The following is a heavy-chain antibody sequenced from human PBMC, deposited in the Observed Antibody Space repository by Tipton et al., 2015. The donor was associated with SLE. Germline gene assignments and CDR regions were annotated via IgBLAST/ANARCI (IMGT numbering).Heavy chain of an antibody. CDR3: ARAPAAFDI. V-gene: IGHV3-30*03. J-gene: IGHJ3*02. CDR1: GFTFSSYW. CDR2: ISYDGSNK. Sequence: SLRLSCAASGFTFSSYWMSWVRQAPGKGLEWVAVISYDGSNKYYADSVKGRFTISRDNSKNTLYLQMNSLRAEDTAVYYCARAPAAFDIWGQGTMVTVSS.